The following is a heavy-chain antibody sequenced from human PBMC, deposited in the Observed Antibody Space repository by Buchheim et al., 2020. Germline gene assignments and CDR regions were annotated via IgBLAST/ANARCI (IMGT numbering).Heavy chain of an antibody. Sequence: QVQLVESGGGVVQPGRSLRLSCAASGFTFSSYGMHWVRQAPGKGLEWVAVIWYDGSNKYYADFVKGRFTISRENSKNTLYLQMNSLRAEDTALYYCARDRGFGESQLDYWGQGTL. D-gene: IGHD3-10*01. J-gene: IGHJ4*02. CDR2: IWYDGSNK. CDR3: ARDRGFGESQLDY. CDR1: GFTFSSYG. V-gene: IGHV3-33*01.